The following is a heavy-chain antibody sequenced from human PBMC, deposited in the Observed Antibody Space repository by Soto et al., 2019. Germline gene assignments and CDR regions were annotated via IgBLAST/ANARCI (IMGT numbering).Heavy chain of an antibody. J-gene: IGHJ5*02. D-gene: IGHD1-26*01. Sequence: EVQLVESGGGLVQPGGSLRLSCAASGFTFSSYSMNWVRQAPGKGLEWVSYISSSGSSMYYADSVKGRFTISRDNAKNSLFLQMNSLRDEDTAVYYCARLSGPFSGSYYSWFDPWGQGTLVTVSS. V-gene: IGHV3-48*02. CDR3: ARLSGPFSGSYYSWFDP. CDR2: ISSSGSSM. CDR1: GFTFSSYS.